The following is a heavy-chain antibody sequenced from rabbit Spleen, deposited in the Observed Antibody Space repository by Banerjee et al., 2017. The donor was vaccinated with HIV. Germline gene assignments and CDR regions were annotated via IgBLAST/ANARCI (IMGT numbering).Heavy chain of an antibody. J-gene: IGHJ6*01. CDR2: IYGGNSGNT. D-gene: IGHD2-1*01. V-gene: IGHV1S40*01. CDR3: TRNDRSDDSIDL. CDR1: GFSFSSNFY. Sequence: QSLEESGGDLVQPGASLTLTCTVSGFSFSSNFYMCWVRQAPGKGLEWIACIYGGNSGNTYYANWAKGRFTISKTSSTTVALQMTSLTAADTATYLCTRNDRSDDSIDLWGPGTLVTVS.